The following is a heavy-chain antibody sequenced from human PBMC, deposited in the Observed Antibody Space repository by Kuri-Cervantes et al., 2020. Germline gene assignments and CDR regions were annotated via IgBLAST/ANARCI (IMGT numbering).Heavy chain of an antibody. V-gene: IGHV3-11*04. CDR1: GFTFGDYY. D-gene: IGHD4-17*01. CDR2: ISSSGDNV. J-gene: IGHJ4*02. Sequence: GESLKISCEASGFTFGDYYMTWIRQTPGKGLQWVSYISSSGDNVHYADFVKGRSTISRDNAKNSLYLQMNSLRAEDTAVYYCARGELYGDYFDYWGQGTLVTVSS. CDR3: ARGELYGDYFDY.